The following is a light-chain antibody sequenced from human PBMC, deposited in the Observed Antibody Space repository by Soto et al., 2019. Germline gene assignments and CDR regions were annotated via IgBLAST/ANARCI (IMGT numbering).Light chain of an antibody. Sequence: IVLTHSPGTLSLSQCERATLFFSASQSLNSNYLAWHQQKPGQAPRLLIYDTFSRATGIPDRFSGSGSGTDFTLTISRLEPEDFAVYFCQQYGRSLPITFGQGTRLEIK. J-gene: IGKJ5*01. V-gene: IGKV3-20*01. CDR2: DTF. CDR3: QQYGRSLPIT. CDR1: QSLNSNY.